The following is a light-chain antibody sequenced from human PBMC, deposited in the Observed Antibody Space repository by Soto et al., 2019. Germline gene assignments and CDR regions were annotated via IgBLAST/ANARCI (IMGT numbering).Light chain of an antibody. CDR2: GAS. CDR3: QQYGTSLTLT. CDR1: QSVSSSQ. V-gene: IGKV3-20*01. J-gene: IGKJ1*01. Sequence: EIVLTQSPATLSLSTGERDNLSCRASQSVSSSQLAWYQQKPGQAPRLLIYGASSRATGIPGRFSGSGSRTDFTLTIIRLEPEDFAVYYCQQYGTSLTLTFGQGTKVDIK.